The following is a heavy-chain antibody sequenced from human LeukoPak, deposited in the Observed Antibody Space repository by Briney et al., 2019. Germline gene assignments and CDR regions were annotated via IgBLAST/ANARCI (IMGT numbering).Heavy chain of an antibody. Sequence: PSETLSLTCTVSGGSISSGGYYWSWLRQHPGKGLEWIGYIYYSGSTYYNPSLKSRVTISVDTSKNQFSLKLSSVTAADTAVYYCAREAGSGYYYFDYWGQGTLVTVSS. J-gene: IGHJ4*02. D-gene: IGHD3-22*01. CDR3: AREAGSGYYYFDY. CDR1: GGSISSGGYY. CDR2: IYYSGST. V-gene: IGHV4-31*03.